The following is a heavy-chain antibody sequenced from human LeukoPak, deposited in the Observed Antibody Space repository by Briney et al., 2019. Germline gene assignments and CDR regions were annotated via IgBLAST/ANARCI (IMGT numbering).Heavy chain of an antibody. CDR2: IHDSGST. D-gene: IGHD1-1*01. J-gene: IGHJ3*02. V-gene: IGHV4-30-4*07. Sequence: SETLSLTCAVSGDSISSGGYSWSWIRQPPGKGLEWIAYIHDSGSTYNNPSLKTRLSISIDTSKNQFSLKLSSVTAADTAVYYCARENSGTTAFDIWGQGTMVTVSS. CDR3: ARENSGTTAFDI. CDR1: GDSISSGGYS.